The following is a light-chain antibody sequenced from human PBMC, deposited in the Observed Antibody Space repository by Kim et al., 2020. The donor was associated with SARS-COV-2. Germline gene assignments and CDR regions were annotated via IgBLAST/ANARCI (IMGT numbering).Light chain of an antibody. CDR1: SSNIGNNH. CDR3: ATWDTSLNAAI. Sequence: GQKVTISCSGSSSNIGNNHVSWYQQLPGSAPKLLIYDTNDRPSGIPDRFSASKSGTSATLGITGLQTGDEADYYCATWDTSLNAAIFGTGTKVTVL. V-gene: IGLV1-51*01. CDR2: DTN. J-gene: IGLJ1*01.